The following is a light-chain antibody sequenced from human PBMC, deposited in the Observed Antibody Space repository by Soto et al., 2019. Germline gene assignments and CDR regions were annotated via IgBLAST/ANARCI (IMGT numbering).Light chain of an antibody. CDR2: VAS. J-gene: IGKJ1*01. V-gene: IGKV3-20*01. CDR1: QSSNINY. CDR3: QQYDNSPRT. Sequence: ELVLTQSPGTLSLSPGERATLSCRASQSSNINYLAWYQQKPGQVPRLLVYVASSRATGLPDRSSRSGSGTAITLTISRLEPEDFEMYYCQQYDNSPRTFGHGTKVEIK.